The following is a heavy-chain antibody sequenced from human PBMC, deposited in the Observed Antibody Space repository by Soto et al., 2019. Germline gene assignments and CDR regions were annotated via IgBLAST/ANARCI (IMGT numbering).Heavy chain of an antibody. J-gene: IGHJ6*03. D-gene: IGHD2-2*01. Sequence: QVQLVQSGAEVKKPGASVKVSCKASGYTFTGYYMHWVRQAPGQGLEWMGWINPNSGGTNYAQKLQGWVTMTRDTSISTAYMELIRLRSDDTAVDYCARGTPPPATPTYYYYMDVWGKGTTVTVSS. CDR3: ARGTPPPATPTYYYYMDV. V-gene: IGHV1-2*04. CDR2: INPNSGGT. CDR1: GYTFTGYY.